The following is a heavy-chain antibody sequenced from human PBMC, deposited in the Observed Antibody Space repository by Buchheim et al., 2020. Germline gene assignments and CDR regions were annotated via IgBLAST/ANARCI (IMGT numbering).Heavy chain of an antibody. CDR1: GFTFSNYW. CDR2: INTYGSST. CDR3: IQSGFGRNDY. J-gene: IGHJ4*02. V-gene: IGHV3-74*01. D-gene: IGHD3-10*01. Sequence: EVQLVESGGGLVQPGGSLRLSCAASGFTFSNYWMHWVRQAPGKGLVWVSRINTYGSSTSYADSVKGRFTIFRQNAKNKQYSQMNSLRADDTAVYYCIQSGFGRNDYWGQGTL.